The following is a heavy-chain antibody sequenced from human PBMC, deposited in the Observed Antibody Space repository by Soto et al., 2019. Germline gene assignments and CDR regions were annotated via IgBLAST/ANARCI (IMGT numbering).Heavy chain of an antibody. CDR3: ARPPVIDIVVPPDY. D-gene: IGHD2-15*01. V-gene: IGHV3-30*04. CDR1: GFTFMTYA. CDR2: ISYDGSNK. J-gene: IGHJ4*02. Sequence: GGSRRRTCADSGFTFMTYAIHWVRQAPGKGLEWVAVISYDGSNKHYADSVKGRFTISRDNSKNTLYLQMNSLRAEDTAVYYCARPPVIDIVVPPDYWGQGTLVTVSS.